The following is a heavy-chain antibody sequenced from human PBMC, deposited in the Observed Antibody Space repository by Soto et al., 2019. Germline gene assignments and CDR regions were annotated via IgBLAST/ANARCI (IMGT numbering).Heavy chain of an antibody. V-gene: IGHV3-30-3*01. Sequence: PGGSLRLSCAASGFTFSSYAMHWVRQAPGKGLEWVAVISYDGSNKYYADPVKGRFTISRDNSKNTLYLQMNSLRAEDTAVYYYARDCSNDNWDYRSPYYYYGMDVWGQGTTVTVSS. CDR3: ARDCSNDNWDYRSPYYYYGMDV. CDR1: GFTFSSYA. CDR2: ISYDGSNK. D-gene: IGHD1-7*01. J-gene: IGHJ6*02.